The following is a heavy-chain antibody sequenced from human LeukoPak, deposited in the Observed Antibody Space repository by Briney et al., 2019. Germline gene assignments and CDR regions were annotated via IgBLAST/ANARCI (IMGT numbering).Heavy chain of an antibody. Sequence: HTGGSLRLSCAASGFTFSSYAMSWVRQAPGRGLEWVSAVSGGGGSTYYADSVKGRFTISRDNAKNSLFLQMNSLRAEDTAVYYCARTKGVYDSSGYDYWGQGTLVTVSS. CDR2: VSGGGGST. J-gene: IGHJ4*02. CDR3: ARTKGVYDSSGYDY. D-gene: IGHD3-22*01. V-gene: IGHV3-23*01. CDR1: GFTFSSYA.